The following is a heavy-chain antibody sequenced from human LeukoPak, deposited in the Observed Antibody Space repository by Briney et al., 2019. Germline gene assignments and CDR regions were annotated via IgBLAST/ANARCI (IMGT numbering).Heavy chain of an antibody. CDR1: GYTFTGYY. D-gene: IGHD3-9*01. Sequence: ASVKVSCKASGYTFTGYYMHWVRQAPGQGLEWMGWINPNSGGTNYAQKFQGRVTTTRDTSISTAYMELSRLRSDDTAVYYCARAIRYFDPYYGMDVWGQGTTVTVSS. J-gene: IGHJ6*02. CDR2: INPNSGGT. V-gene: IGHV1-2*02. CDR3: ARAIRYFDPYYGMDV.